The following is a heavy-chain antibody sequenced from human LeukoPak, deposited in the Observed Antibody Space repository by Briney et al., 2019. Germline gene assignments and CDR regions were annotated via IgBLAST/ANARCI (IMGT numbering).Heavy chain of an antibody. D-gene: IGHD2-2*01. J-gene: IGHJ6*02. Sequence: ASVKVSCKASGGTFSSYAISWVRQAPGQGLEWMGRIIPILGIANYAQKFQGRVTITADKSTSTAYMELSSLRSEDTAVYYCARGLGSTSAPGMDVWGQGTTVTVSS. V-gene: IGHV1-69*04. CDR3: ARGLGSTSAPGMDV. CDR2: IIPILGIA. CDR1: GGTFSSYA.